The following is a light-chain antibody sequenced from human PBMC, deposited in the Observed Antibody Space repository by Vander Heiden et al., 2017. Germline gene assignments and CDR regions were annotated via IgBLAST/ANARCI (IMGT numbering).Light chain of an antibody. V-gene: IGKV1-39*01. CDR1: DAITTF. J-gene: IGKJ1*01. CDR3: QQSDSSPLT. Sequence: DIQMTQSPSALFASVGDRVTITCRASDAITTFLNWYQQKPGKAPKLLIYAASRLETGIPSRFCGSSSETDFTLPITRLQPEDFATYYCQQSDSSPLTFGQGTKVEIK. CDR2: AAS.